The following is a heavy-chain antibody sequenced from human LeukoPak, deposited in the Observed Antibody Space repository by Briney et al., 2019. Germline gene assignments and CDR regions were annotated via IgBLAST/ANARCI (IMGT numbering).Heavy chain of an antibody. CDR3: AILPGYSSSWYEVDC. CDR2: MGGGGGRT. J-gene: IGHJ4*02. D-gene: IGHD6-13*01. V-gene: IGHV3-23*01. CDR1: GFTFSRYA. Sequence: GGSLRLFCAASGFTFSRYAMSWLRQAPGKGLEWVSGMGGGGGRTYYSDSVKGRFTISRDNSKNTLYLQMNSPRAECTAVYYCAILPGYSSSWYEVDCWGQGTLVTVSS.